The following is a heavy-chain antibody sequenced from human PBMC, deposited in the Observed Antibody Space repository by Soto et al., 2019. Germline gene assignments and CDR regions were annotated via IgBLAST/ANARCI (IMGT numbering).Heavy chain of an antibody. J-gene: IGHJ3*02. CDR1: GGTFSSYA. D-gene: IGHD1-26*01. Sequence: ASVKVSCKASGGTFSSYAISWVRQAPGQGLEWMGGIIPILGIANYARKFQGRVTITADKSTSTAYMELSSLRSEDTAVYYCARVMGASGSYYDAFDIWGQGTMVTVSS. CDR3: ARVMGASGSYYDAFDI. CDR2: IIPILGIA. V-gene: IGHV1-69*10.